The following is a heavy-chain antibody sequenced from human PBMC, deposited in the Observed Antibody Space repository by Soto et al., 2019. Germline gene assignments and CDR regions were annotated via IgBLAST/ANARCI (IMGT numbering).Heavy chain of an antibody. V-gene: IGHV4-39*07. J-gene: IGHJ4*02. CDR2: IYYRGNA. Sequence: PSETLSLTCSVSAESPNSDKYNWGWIRKPPGKGLEWIGSIYYRGNAYYNPSLQSRVTISVDTSKNQFSLKLSSVTAADTAVYYCAKSRLEQYYFDYWGQGTLVTVSS. CDR1: AESPNSDKYN. CDR3: AKSRLEQYYFDY.